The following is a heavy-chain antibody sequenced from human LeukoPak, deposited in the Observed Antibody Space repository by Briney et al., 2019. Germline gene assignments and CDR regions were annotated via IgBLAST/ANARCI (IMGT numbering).Heavy chain of an antibody. Sequence: SETLSLTCAVYAESLSANYWRWSRQPPGKGLEWIGEINHSGSTNYNPSLKSRVTISVDTSKIQVSLKLSSVTDSEKGLVYCTRGAYRSVWYARKYFDYWGQGTLVTVSS. CDR1: AESLSANY. CDR3: TRGAYRSVWYARKYFDY. D-gene: IGHD6-19*01. J-gene: IGHJ4*02. V-gene: IGHV4-34*01. CDR2: INHSGST.